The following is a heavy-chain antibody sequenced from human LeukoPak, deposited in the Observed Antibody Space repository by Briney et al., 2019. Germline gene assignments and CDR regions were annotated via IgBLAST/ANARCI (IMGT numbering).Heavy chain of an antibody. Sequence: SETLSLTCTVSGGSISSGSYYWSWIRQPPGKGLEWIGYIYYSGSTNYNPSLKSRVTISVDTSKNQFSLKLSSVTAADTAVYYCARGADRDADYMDVWGKGTTVTISS. CDR1: GGSISSGSYY. J-gene: IGHJ6*03. CDR3: ARGADRDADYMDV. D-gene: IGHD5-24*01. V-gene: IGHV4-61*01. CDR2: IYYSGST.